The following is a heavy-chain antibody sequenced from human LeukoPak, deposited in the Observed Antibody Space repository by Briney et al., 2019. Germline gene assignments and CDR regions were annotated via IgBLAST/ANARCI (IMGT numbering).Heavy chain of an antibody. D-gene: IGHD6-13*01. V-gene: IGHV1-46*01. CDR3: ARKLCPDSSSCHFHHAFDI. J-gene: IGHJ3*02. CDR1: GYTFTSYY. CDR2: INPSGGST. Sequence: ASVKVSCKASGYTFTSYYMHWVRQAPGQGLEWMGIINPSGGSTSYAQKFQGRVTMTRDTSTSTVYMELSSLRSEDTAVYYCARKLCPDSSSCHFHHAFDIWGQGKMVTVSS.